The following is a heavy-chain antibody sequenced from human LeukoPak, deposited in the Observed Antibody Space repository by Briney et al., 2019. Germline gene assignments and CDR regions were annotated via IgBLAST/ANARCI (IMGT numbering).Heavy chain of an antibody. Sequence: SETLSLTCAVYGGSFSGHYWTWIRQPPGKGLEWIGEINHSGSTTYNPSLNNRVTISVDTSKNQFSLKMSSVTAADTAVYYCARPRYGSGSLDYWGQGTLVTVSS. D-gene: IGHD3-10*01. CDR3: ARPRYGSGSLDY. J-gene: IGHJ4*02. CDR1: GGSFSGHY. CDR2: INHSGST. V-gene: IGHV4-34*01.